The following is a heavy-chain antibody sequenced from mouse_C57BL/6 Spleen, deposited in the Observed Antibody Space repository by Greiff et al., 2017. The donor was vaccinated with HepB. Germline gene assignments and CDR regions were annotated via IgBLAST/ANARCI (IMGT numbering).Heavy chain of an antibody. Sequence: VQLQQSGAEPVKPGASVKISCKASGYAFSSYWMNWVKQRPGKGLEWIGQIYPGDGDTNYNGKFKGKATLTADKSSSTAYMQLSSLTSEDSAVYFCARSGPTYYFDYWGQGTTLTVSS. J-gene: IGHJ2*01. V-gene: IGHV1-80*01. CDR2: IYPGDGDT. CDR3: ARSGPTYYFDY. D-gene: IGHD1-1*01. CDR1: GYAFSSYW.